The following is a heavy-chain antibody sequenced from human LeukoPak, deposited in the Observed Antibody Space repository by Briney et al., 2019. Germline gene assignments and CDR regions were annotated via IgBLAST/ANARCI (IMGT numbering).Heavy chain of an antibody. CDR1: GGSISSYY. Sequence: SETLSLTCTVPGGSISSYYWSWIRQPAGKGLEWIGRIYTSGSTNYNPSLKSRATMSVDTSKNQFSLKLSSVTAADTAVYYCARESVAGTEDYWGQGTLVTVSS. CDR2: IYTSGST. CDR3: ARESVAGTEDY. V-gene: IGHV4-4*07. J-gene: IGHJ4*02. D-gene: IGHD6-19*01.